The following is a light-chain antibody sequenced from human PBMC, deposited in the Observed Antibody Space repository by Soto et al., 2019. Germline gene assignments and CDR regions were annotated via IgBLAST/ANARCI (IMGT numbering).Light chain of an antibody. Sequence: DIQMTQSPSALPASVGDRVTITCQASKDISNYLNWYQQKPGKAPKLLIYDASNLATGVPSRFSGSGSGTDFTFTISSLQPEDIATYYCHQYDNLPPTFGGGTKVEIK. V-gene: IGKV1-33*01. J-gene: IGKJ4*01. CDR3: HQYDNLPPT. CDR1: KDISNY. CDR2: DAS.